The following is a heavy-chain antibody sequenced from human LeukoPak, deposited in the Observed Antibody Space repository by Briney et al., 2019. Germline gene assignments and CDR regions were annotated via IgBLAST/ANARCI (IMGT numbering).Heavy chain of an antibody. D-gene: IGHD3-3*01. V-gene: IGHV3-33*01. CDR2: IWYDGSNK. J-gene: IGHJ4*02. CDR1: GFTFSSYG. CDR3: ARDGSFWRGYPYYFDY. Sequence: GGSLRLSCAASGFTFSSYGMHWVRQAPGKGLEWVAIIWYDGSNKYYADSVKGRFTVSRDNSKNTLYLQMNSPRAEDTAVYYCARDGSFWRGYPYYFDYWGQGTLVTVSS.